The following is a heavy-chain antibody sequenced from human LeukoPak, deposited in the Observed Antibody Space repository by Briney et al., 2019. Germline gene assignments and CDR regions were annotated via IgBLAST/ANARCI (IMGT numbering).Heavy chain of an antibody. CDR3: ARDRNLTPDAFDI. J-gene: IGHJ3*02. D-gene: IGHD4-23*01. CDR1: GGTFSSYA. Sequence: SVKVSCKASGGTFSSYAISWVRQAPGQGLEWMGGIIPIFGTANYAQKFQGRVTITTDESTSTAYMELSSLRSEDTAVYYCARDRNLTPDAFDIWGQGTMVTVSS. CDR2: IIPIFGTA. V-gene: IGHV1-69*05.